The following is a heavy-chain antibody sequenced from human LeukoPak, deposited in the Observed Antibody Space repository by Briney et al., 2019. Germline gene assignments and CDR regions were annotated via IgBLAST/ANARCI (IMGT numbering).Heavy chain of an antibody. D-gene: IGHD3-22*01. J-gene: IGHJ4*02. Sequence: SETLSLTCTVSGDSISTRYWTWIRQPPGKGLEWIGYIIYSGATNFNPSLKSRVTMSVATSKNQFSLKLNSVTAADTAVYYCARDPSGFYGFNYWGQGTLVTVSS. CDR3: ARDPSGFYGFNY. CDR2: IIYSGAT. V-gene: IGHV4-59*11. CDR1: GDSISTRY.